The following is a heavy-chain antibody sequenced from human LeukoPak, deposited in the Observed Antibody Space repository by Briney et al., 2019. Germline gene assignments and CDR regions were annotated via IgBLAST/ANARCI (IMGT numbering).Heavy chain of an antibody. Sequence: SETPSLTCTVSGGSISSSSYYWGCIRQPPGKGLEWIGSIYYSGSTYYNPSLKSRVTISVDTSKNQFSLKLSSVTAADTAVYYCARGVKYYDFWSGYYGGYYYYYYMDVWGKGTTVTVSS. CDR1: GGSISSSSYY. CDR3: ARGVKYYDFWSGYYGGYYYYYYMDV. J-gene: IGHJ6*03. CDR2: IYYSGST. V-gene: IGHV4-39*07. D-gene: IGHD3-3*01.